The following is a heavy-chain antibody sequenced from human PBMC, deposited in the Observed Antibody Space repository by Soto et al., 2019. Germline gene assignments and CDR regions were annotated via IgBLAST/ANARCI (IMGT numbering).Heavy chain of an antibody. CDR1: GGTFRTYA. CDR3: AGSKQEDIGVAGLKEIWFDP. V-gene: IGHV1-69*02. Sequence: QVQLVQSGAEVKRPGASVKVSCQTSGGTFRTYAINWVRQAPGQGLEWMGRIIPILDVANYAQKFQGRVTITADKSTTTAHMELRSLRSEGTAVYYGAGSKQEDIGVAGLKEIWFDPWGQGTMVTVSS. J-gene: IGHJ5*02. CDR2: IIPILDVA. D-gene: IGHD6-19*01.